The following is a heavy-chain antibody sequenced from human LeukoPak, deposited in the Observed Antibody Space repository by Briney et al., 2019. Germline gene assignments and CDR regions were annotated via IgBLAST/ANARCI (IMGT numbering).Heavy chain of an antibody. CDR1: GYTFITYG. J-gene: IGHJ4*02. CDR3: AKDGYNSNALDY. V-gene: IGHV1-18*01. Sequence: ASVKVSCKASGYTFITYGITWVRQAPGQGLEWMGWITPYNGDTNYALKLQGRVTMTTDTSTTTAYMELRSLRSEDTAVYYCAKDGYNSNALDYWGQGTLVTVSS. CDR2: ITPYNGDT. D-gene: IGHD5-24*01.